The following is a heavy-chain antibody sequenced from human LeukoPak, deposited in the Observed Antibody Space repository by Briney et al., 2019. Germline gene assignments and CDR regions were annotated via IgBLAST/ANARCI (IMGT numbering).Heavy chain of an antibody. Sequence: PGGSLRLSCAASGFTVSSNYMSWVRQAPGKGLEWVSVIYSGGSTYYADSVKGRFTISRDNSKNTLYLQMNSLRAEDTAVYYCAKGHSDFWSPLDVWGKGTTVTVSS. CDR3: AKGHSDFWSPLDV. J-gene: IGHJ6*04. CDR1: GFTVSSNY. V-gene: IGHV3-53*01. D-gene: IGHD3/OR15-3a*01. CDR2: IYSGGST.